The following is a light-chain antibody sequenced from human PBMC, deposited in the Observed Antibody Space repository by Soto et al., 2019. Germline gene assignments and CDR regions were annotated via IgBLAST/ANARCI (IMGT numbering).Light chain of an antibody. CDR1: QSVSSSY. CDR3: QQYGNSPIT. Sequence: EIVWTQAPGTLSLSPGERATLSCRASQSVSSSYLAWYQQKPGQAPRVLISGASSRATGIPDRFSGSGSGTDFTLTISRLEPEDFAIYYCQQYGNSPITFGQGTRLEIK. J-gene: IGKJ5*01. CDR2: GAS. V-gene: IGKV3-20*01.